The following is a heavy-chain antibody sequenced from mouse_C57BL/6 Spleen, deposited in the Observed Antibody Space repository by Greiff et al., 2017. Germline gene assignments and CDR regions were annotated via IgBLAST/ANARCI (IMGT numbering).Heavy chain of an antibody. CDR3: ARDAGYDYDESYWYFDV. Sequence: EVKLMESEGGLVQPGSSMKLSCTASGFTFSDYYMAWVRQVPEKGLEWVANINYDGSSTYYLDSLKSRFIISRDNAKNILYLQMSSLKSEDTATYYCARDAGYDYDESYWYFDVWGTGTTVTVSS. CDR2: INYDGSST. J-gene: IGHJ1*03. D-gene: IGHD2-4*01. V-gene: IGHV5-16*01. CDR1: GFTFSDYY.